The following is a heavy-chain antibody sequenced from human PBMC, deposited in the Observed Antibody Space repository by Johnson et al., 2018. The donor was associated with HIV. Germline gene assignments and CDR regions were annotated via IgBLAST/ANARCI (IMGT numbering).Heavy chain of an antibody. D-gene: IGHD3-10*01. CDR1: GFTFSNAW. V-gene: IGHV3-15*01. Sequence: EVQLVESGGGLVKPGGSLRLSCAASGFTFSNAWMSWVRQAPGKGLEWVGRIKSKTDGGTTDYAAPVKGRFTISRDDSKNTLYLQMNSLKTEDTAVYYCTPDQGYYGDAFDIWGQGTMVTVSS. CDR3: TPDQGYYGDAFDI. CDR2: IKSKTDGGTT. J-gene: IGHJ3*02.